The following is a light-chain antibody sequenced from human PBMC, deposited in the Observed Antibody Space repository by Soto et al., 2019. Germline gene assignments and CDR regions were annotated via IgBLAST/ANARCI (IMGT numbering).Light chain of an antibody. Sequence: QLALTQSPSASASLGASVKLTCTLSSGHSNYAIAWHQQQPEKGPRFLMKLNSDGRHSKGDGIPDRFSGSSSGAERYLTISTLQSEDEADYYCQTWVTGIHIFGGGTQLTVL. CDR2: LNSDGRH. CDR1: SGHSNYA. V-gene: IGLV4-69*01. CDR3: QTWVTGIHI. J-gene: IGLJ2*01.